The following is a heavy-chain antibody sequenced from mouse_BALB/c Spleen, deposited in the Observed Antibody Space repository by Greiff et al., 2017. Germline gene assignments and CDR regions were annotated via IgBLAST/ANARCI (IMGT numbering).Heavy chain of an antibody. CDR1: GFTFSDYY. V-gene: IGHV5-4*02. Sequence: EVKLVESGGGLVKPGGSLKLSCAASGFTFSDYYMYWVRQTPEKRLEWVATISDGGSYTYYPDSVKGRFTISRDNAKNTLFLQMTSLRSEDTAMYYCARGGYDGDYYAMDYWGQGTSVTVSS. D-gene: IGHD2-2*01. CDR2: ISDGGSYT. CDR3: ARGGYDGDYYAMDY. J-gene: IGHJ4*01.